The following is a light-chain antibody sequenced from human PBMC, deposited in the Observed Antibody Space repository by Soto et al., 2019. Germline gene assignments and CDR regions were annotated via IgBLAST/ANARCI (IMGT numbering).Light chain of an antibody. Sequence: EIVMTQSPATRSVSPGERATLSCRASQSVSSNLAWYQQKPGQAPRLLIYGTSSRATGIPDRFSGSGSGTDFTLTISRLETEDFAVYDGQQRSNWTLTFGGGTKVDIK. CDR3: QQRSNWTLT. J-gene: IGKJ4*01. CDR2: GTS. CDR1: QSVSSN. V-gene: IGKV3D-15*01.